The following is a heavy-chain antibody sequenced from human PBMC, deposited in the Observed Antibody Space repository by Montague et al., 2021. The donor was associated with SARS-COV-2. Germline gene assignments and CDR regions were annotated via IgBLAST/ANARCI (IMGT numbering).Heavy chain of an antibody. Sequence: SETLSLTCTVSGGSISSYFWSWIRQPPGKGLEWIGTIYYSGTNNYSPSLKSRVNISVDTSKNQFSLKLSSVTAADTAVYYCARVVRYYDFWSGYTEYYYYGIDVWGQGTAGTVSS. V-gene: IGHV4-59*01. CDR1: GGSISSYF. D-gene: IGHD3-3*01. CDR3: ARVVRYYDFWSGYTEYYYYGIDV. CDR2: IYYSGTN. J-gene: IGHJ6*02.